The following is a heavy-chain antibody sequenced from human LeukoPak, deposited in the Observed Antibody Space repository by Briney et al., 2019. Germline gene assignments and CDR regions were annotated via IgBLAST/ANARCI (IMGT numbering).Heavy chain of an antibody. D-gene: IGHD3-10*01. CDR2: FYNGGST. CDR3: ARQLREVRGVITLYYYYYMDI. J-gene: IGHJ6*03. CDR1: GGSISSDSDY. V-gene: IGHV4-39*01. Sequence: SETLSLTCTVSGGSISSDSDYWVWIRQPPGKGLEWVGNFYNGGSTYYNPSLKSRVTMSVDTSKNQFSLKLSSVTAADTAVYYCARQLREVRGVITLYYYYYMDIWGKGTTVTVSS.